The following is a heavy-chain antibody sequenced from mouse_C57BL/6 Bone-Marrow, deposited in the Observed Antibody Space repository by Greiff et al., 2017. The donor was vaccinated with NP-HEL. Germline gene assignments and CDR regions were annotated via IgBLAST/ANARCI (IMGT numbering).Heavy chain of an antibody. V-gene: IGHV5-9-1*02. J-gene: IGHJ1*03. Sequence: EVQLVESGEGLVKPGGSLKLSCAASGFTFSSYAMSWVRQTPEKRLEWVAYISSGGDYIYYADTVKGRFTISRDNARNTLYLQMSSLKSEDTAMYYCTSQRIYYGSSHWYFDVWGTGTTVTVSS. D-gene: IGHD1-1*01. CDR1: GFTFSSYA. CDR3: TSQRIYYGSSHWYFDV. CDR2: ISSGGDYI.